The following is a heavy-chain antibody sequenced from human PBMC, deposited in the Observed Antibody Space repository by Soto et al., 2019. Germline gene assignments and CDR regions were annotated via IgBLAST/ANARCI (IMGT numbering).Heavy chain of an antibody. CDR1: GGSVNNFRHF. CDR3: ARHHAVPKLRDGMGV. CDR2: IFYGGNT. Sequence: SETLSLTCTVSGGSVNNFRHFWSWVRQPPGKGLEWIGYIFYGGNTMYTPSLNSRVTISVDTSNNQFSLRLNSVTAADTAVYYCARHHAVPKLRDGMGVWGQGTKVTVSS. V-gene: IGHV4-61*01. J-gene: IGHJ6*02.